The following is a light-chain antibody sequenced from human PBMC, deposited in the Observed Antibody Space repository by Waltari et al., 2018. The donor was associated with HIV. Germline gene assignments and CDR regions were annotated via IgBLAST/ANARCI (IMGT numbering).Light chain of an antibody. J-gene: IGLJ3*02. CDR3: QSYDSSLSDLL. Sequence: GAPGQRVTIPCTGSSSNIGAGYDVHWYQQLPGKAPKLLISGNNNRPSGVPDRFSGSKSGTSTSLAITGLQAEDEADYYCQSYDSSLSDLLFGGGTKLTVL. CDR2: GNN. CDR1: SSNIGAGYD. V-gene: IGLV1-40*01.